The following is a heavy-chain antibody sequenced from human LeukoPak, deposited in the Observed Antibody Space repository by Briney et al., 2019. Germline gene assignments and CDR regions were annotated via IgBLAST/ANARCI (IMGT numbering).Heavy chain of an antibody. CDR3: ANAYGDYIYHGMDV. Sequence: GRSLRLSCAASRFPFSSYGMHCVRQAPGKGLEWVTVISYDGSNKYYADSVKGRFTISRDNSKNTLYLQMNSLRAEDTAVYYCANAYGDYIYHGMDVWGQGTTVTVSS. J-gene: IGHJ6*02. CDR1: RFPFSSYG. CDR2: ISYDGSNK. D-gene: IGHD4-17*01. V-gene: IGHV3-30*18.